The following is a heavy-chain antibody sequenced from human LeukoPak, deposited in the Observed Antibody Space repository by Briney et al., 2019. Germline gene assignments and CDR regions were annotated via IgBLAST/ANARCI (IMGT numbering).Heavy chain of an antibody. CDR2: ISAYNGNT. D-gene: IGHD3-10*01. V-gene: IGHV1-18*01. CDR3: ARVKRSRSFPYYYGSGSYYLDY. CDR1: GYTFTSYG. J-gene: IGHJ4*02. Sequence: GASVKVSCKASGYTFTSYGISWVRQAPGQGLEWMGWISAYNGNTNYAQKLQGRVTMTTDTSTSTAYMELRSLRSDDTAVYYCARVKRSRSFPYYYGSGSYYLDYWGQGTLVTVSS.